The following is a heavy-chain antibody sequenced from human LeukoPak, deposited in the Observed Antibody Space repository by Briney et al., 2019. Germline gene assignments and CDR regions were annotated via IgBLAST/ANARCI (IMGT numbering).Heavy chain of an antibody. CDR2: ISGSGGST. J-gene: IGHJ4*02. D-gene: IGHD3-22*01. Sequence: GGSLRLSCAASGFTFSSYAMSWVRQAPGKGLEWVSAISGSGGSTYYADSVKDRFTISRDNSKNTLYLQMNSLRAEDTAVYYCAKAYYYDSSGYYDFDYWGQGTLVTVSS. V-gene: IGHV3-23*01. CDR3: AKAYYYDSSGYYDFDY. CDR1: GFTFSSYA.